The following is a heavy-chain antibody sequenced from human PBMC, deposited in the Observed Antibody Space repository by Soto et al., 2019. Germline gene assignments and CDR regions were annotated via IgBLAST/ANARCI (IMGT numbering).Heavy chain of an antibody. CDR3: ERLKDINGWPFDY. CDR2: IHPSGRT. D-gene: IGHD6-19*01. Sequence: SETLSLTCIVSGASVSSDAYYWTWIRQSPGRGLGWIGYIHPSGRTNYNPSLKSRVTISLDTSKNQVSLRVTSVTAADTAVFYCERLKDINGWPFDYWGQGTLVTVSS. V-gene: IGHV4-61*08. CDR1: GASVSSDAYY. J-gene: IGHJ4*02.